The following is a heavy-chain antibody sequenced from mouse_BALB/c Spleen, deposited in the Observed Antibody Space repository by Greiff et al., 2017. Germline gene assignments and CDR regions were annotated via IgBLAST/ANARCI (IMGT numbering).Heavy chain of an antibody. CDR2: INPYNDGT. D-gene: IGHD5-5*01. CDR1: GYTFTSYV. CDR3: ARELPLYAMDY. J-gene: IGHJ4*01. V-gene: IGHV1-14*01. Sequence: VQLQQSGPELVKPGASVKMSCTASGYTFTSYVMHWVKQKPGQGLEWIGYINPYNDGTKYNEKFKGKATLTSDKSSSTAYMELSSLTSEDSAVYYCARELPLYAMDYWGQGTSVTVSS.